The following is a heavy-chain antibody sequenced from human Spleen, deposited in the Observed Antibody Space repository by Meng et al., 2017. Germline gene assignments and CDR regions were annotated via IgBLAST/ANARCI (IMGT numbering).Heavy chain of an antibody. V-gene: IGHV4-34*01. J-gene: IGHJ4*02. D-gene: IGHD4-11*01. CDR2: INHSGST. CDR3: ARGPTTMAHDFDY. Sequence: QGQLPHWGGVLLKPSATLSLPCGFSGGSFTDYSLSWIRQPPGKGLEWIGEINHSGSTNYNPSLESRATISVDTSQNNLSLKLSSVTAADSAVYYCARGPTTMAHDFDYWGQGTLVTVSS. CDR1: GGSFTDYS.